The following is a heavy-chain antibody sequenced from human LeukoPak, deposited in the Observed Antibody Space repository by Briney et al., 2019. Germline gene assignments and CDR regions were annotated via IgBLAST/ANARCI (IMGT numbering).Heavy chain of an antibody. CDR1: GFTLSNFA. Sequence: GGSLRLSCAASGFTLSNFAMGWVRQAPGKGLQWVSLISANGGETYYADSVKGRFTISTDNSKNTLYLQMNSLRAEDTALYYCAKSFDSSGYYSAGVYWGQGTLVTVSS. D-gene: IGHD3-22*01. V-gene: IGHV3-23*01. J-gene: IGHJ4*02. CDR2: ISANGGET. CDR3: AKSFDSSGYYSAGVY.